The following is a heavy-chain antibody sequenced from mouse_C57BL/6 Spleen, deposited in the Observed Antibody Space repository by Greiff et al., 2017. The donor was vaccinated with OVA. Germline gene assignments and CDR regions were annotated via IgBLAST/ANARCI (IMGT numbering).Heavy chain of an antibody. CDR2: IRNKANGYTT. CDR3: ARSPYGSKYYFDY. CDR1: GFTFTDYY. Sequence: EVQRVESGGGLVQPGGSLSLSCAASGFTFTDYYMSWVRQPPGKALEWLGFIRNKANGYTTEYSASVKGRFTISRDNSQSILYLQMNALRAEDSATYSCARSPYGSKYYFDYWGQGTTLTVSS. V-gene: IGHV7-3*01. D-gene: IGHD1-1*01. J-gene: IGHJ2*01.